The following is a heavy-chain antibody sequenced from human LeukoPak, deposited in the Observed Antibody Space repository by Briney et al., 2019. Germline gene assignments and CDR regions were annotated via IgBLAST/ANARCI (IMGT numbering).Heavy chain of an antibody. V-gene: IGHV3-23*01. CDR1: GFTFSSYA. D-gene: IGHD3-10*01. Sequence: GGSLRLSYAASGFTFSSYAMSWVRQAPGKGLEGVSAISGSGGSTYYADSVKGRFTISRDNSKNTLYLQMNSLRAEDTAVYYCAKVVVRGVIIEIPLYYGMDVWGQGTTVTVSS. CDR2: ISGSGGST. J-gene: IGHJ6*02. CDR3: AKVVVRGVIIEIPLYYGMDV.